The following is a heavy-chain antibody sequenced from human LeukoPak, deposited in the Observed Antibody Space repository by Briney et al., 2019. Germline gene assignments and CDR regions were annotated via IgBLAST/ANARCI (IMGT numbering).Heavy chain of an antibody. D-gene: IGHD6-19*01. CDR2: ISAYNGNT. J-gene: IGHJ4*02. CDR1: GYTFIGYY. V-gene: IGHV1-18*04. Sequence: GASVKVSCKTSGYTFIGYYMHWVRQAPGQGLEWMGWISAYNGNTNYAQKLQGRVTMTTDTSTSTAYMELRSLRSDDTAVYYCARDQVSGYSSGWYLDYWGQGTLVTVSS. CDR3: ARDQVSGYSSGWYLDY.